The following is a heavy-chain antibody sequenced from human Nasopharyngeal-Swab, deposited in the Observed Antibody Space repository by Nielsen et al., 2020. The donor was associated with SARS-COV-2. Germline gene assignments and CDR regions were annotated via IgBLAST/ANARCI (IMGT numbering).Heavy chain of an antibody. J-gene: IGHJ4*02. V-gene: IGHV3-30*03. D-gene: IGHD3-10*01. CDR2: ISYDGSNK. CDR1: GFTFSSYG. Sequence: GGSLRLSCAASGFTFSSYGMHWVRQAPGKGLEWVAVISYDGSNKYYADSVKGRFTISRDNAKNSLYLQMNSLTVEDTAVYYCARGSVYQTLVYWGQGTLVIVSS. CDR3: ARGSVYQTLVY.